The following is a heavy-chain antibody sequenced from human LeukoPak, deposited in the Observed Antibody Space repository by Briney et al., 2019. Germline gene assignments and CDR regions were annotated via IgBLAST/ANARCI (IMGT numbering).Heavy chain of an antibody. D-gene: IGHD3-9*01. CDR2: INPNSGGT. J-gene: IGHJ4*02. V-gene: IGHV1-2*02. Sequence: ASVKVSCKASGYTFTDYYMHWVRQAPGQGLEWMAWINPNSGGTNYAQKFQGRVTMTRDTSISTAYMELSRLRSDDTAVFYCARSPDILTGENFDYWGQGTLVTVSS. CDR3: ARSPDILTGENFDY. CDR1: GYTFTDYY.